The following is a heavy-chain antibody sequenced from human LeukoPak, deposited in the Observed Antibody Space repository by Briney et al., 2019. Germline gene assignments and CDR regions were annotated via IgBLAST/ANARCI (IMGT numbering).Heavy chain of an antibody. CDR1: GYTFTSYY. CDR2: INPSGGST. V-gene: IGHV1-46*01. CDR3: ARVAVAIHYGMDV. J-gene: IGHJ6*02. D-gene: IGHD6-19*01. Sequence: ASVKVSCKASGYTFTSYYMHWVRPAPGQGLEWMGIINPSGGSTSYAQKFQGRVTMTRDTSTSTVYMELSSLRSEDTAVYYCARVAVAIHYGMDVWGQGTTVTVSS.